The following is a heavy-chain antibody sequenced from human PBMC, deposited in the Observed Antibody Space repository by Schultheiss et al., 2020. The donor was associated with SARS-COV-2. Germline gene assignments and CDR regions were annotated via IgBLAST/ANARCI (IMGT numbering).Heavy chain of an antibody. CDR2: IYYSGST. CDR3: AREGVTLLWFGEFFSRYGMDV. D-gene: IGHD3-10*01. CDR1: GGSVSSGSYY. Sequence: SETLSLTCTVSGGSVSSGSYYWSWIRQPPGKGLEWIGYIYYSGSTNYNPSLKSRVTISVDTSKNQFSLKLSSVTAADTAVYYCAREGVTLLWFGEFFSRYGMDVWGQGTTVTVSS. V-gene: IGHV4-61*01. J-gene: IGHJ6*02.